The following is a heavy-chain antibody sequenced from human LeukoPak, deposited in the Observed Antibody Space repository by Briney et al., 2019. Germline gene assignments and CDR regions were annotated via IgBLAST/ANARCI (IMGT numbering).Heavy chain of an antibody. Sequence: SVKVSFKASGGPFHSYAISRVRPAPGQGLAWVGGIIPIFGTANYAQKFQGRVTITADESTSTAYMELSSLRSEDTAVYYCARGGGCSGGSCYRFWGQGTLVTVSS. J-gene: IGHJ4*02. D-gene: IGHD2-15*01. CDR3: ARGGGCSGGSCYRF. CDR1: GGPFHSYA. CDR2: IIPIFGTA. V-gene: IGHV1-69*01.